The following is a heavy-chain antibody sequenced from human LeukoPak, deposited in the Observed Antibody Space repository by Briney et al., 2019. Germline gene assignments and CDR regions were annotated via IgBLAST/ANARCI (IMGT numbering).Heavy chain of an antibody. CDR1: GGSIHSRSHL. Sequence: SETLSLTCSVSGGSIHSRSHLWGWIRQPPGKGLEWIGSIEDSGSTYYNPSLKSRVTTSIYTSKNQFSQELTSVTAADTAVYYCARVDSYDRSGHFDPWGQGTLVIVSS. D-gene: IGHD3-22*01. V-gene: IGHV4-39*07. CDR2: IEDSGST. J-gene: IGHJ5*02. CDR3: ARVDSYDRSGHFDP.